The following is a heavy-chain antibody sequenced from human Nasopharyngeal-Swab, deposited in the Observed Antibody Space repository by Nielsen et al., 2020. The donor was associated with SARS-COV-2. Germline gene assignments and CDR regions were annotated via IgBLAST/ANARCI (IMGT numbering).Heavy chain of an antibody. CDR3: ARGPYYGDYFDY. D-gene: IGHD3-10*01. Sequence: WVRQAPGQGLEWMGRINPNGGGTNYAQKFQGRVTMTRDTSISTAYMELSRLRSDDTAVYYCARGPYYGDYFDYWGQGTLVTVSS. V-gene: IGHV1-2*06. CDR2: INPNGGGT. J-gene: IGHJ4*02.